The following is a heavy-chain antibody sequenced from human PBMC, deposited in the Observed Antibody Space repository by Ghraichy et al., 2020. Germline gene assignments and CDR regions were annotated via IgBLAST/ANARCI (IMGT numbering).Heavy chain of an antibody. J-gene: IGHJ4*02. CDR2: ISHSGGT. Sequence: SQTLSLTCAVSGGSISSGDYSWSWIRQPPGKGLEWIGYISHSGGTDYSPSLKSRVTISIDRSTNQFSLKLSSVTAADTAMYYCAKDRSDGTFDSWGQGTLVTVSS. CDR3: AKDRSDGTFDS. CDR1: GGSISSGDYS. D-gene: IGHD5-24*01. V-gene: IGHV4-30-2*01.